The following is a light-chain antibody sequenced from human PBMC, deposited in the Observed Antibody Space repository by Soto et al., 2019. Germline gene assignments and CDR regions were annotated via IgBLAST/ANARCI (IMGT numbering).Light chain of an antibody. CDR1: TSDVGAYNY. J-gene: IGLJ1*01. Sequence: QSVLTQPASVSGSPGQSITISCTGTTSDVGAYNYVSWYQLHTGKAPQLMISDVSNRPSGVPNRFSGSKSGNTASLTISGLQAEDEADYYCRSFTIYSTYVFGTGTKLTVL. CDR2: DVS. CDR3: RSFTIYSTYV. V-gene: IGLV2-14*01.